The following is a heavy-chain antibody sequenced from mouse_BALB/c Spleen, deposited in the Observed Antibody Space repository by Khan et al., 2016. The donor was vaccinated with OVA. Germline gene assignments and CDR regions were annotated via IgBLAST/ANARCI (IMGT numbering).Heavy chain of an antibody. CDR1: GYTFISYT. CDR2: INPSNGYT. CDR3: VRDGAYHRNDGWFAY. D-gene: IGHD2-14*01. Sequence: QVQLQQPGAELARPGASVKMSCKASGYTFISYTIHWIKKRPGQGLEWIGYINPSNGYTNYNQKFKEKATLTTDKSSTTAYRQLSSLTSDDSAVYNCVRDGAYHRNDGWFAYWGQGTLVTVSA. J-gene: IGHJ3*01. V-gene: IGHV1-4*01.